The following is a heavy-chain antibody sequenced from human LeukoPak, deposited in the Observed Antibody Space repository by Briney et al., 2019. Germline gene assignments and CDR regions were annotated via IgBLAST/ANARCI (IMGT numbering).Heavy chain of an antibody. CDR3: ARDSSGWYSGYFDY. D-gene: IGHD6-19*01. CDR2: ISWNSGNI. J-gene: IGHJ4*02. V-gene: IGHV3-9*01. Sequence: GGCLRLSCAASGFTFDDYAMHWVRQAPGKGLEWVSGISWNSGNIDYADSVKGRFTISRDNAKNSLYLQMNSLRAEDTALYYCARDSSGWYSGYFDYWGQGTLVTVSS. CDR1: GFTFDDYA.